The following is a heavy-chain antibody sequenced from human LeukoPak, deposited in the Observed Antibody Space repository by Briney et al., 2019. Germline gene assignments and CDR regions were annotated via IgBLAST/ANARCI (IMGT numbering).Heavy chain of an antibody. Sequence: GGSLRLSCAASGFTFSSYSMNWVRQAPGKGLEWVSSISSSSSYIYYADSVKGRFTISRDNAKHSLYLQMNSLRAEDTAVYYCARDRSAMVRGIFDYWGQGTLVTVSS. CDR2: ISSSSSYI. V-gene: IGHV3-21*01. D-gene: IGHD3-10*01. CDR1: GFTFSSYS. J-gene: IGHJ4*02. CDR3: ARDRSAMVRGIFDY.